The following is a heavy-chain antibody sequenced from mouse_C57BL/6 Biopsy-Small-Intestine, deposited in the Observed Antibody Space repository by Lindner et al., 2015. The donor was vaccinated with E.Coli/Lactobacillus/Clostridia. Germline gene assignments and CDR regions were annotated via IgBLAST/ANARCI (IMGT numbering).Heavy chain of an antibody. J-gene: IGHJ2*01. Sequence: VQLQESGAELVRPGTSVKMSCKASGYTFTNYWIGWAKQRPGHGLEWIGDIYPGGGYTNYNEKFKGKATLTADKSSSTAYMQFSSLTSEDSAIYYCARTKYFDYWGQGTTLTVSS. CDR2: IYPGGGYT. CDR1: GYTFTNYW. CDR3: ARTKYFDY. V-gene: IGHV1-63*01.